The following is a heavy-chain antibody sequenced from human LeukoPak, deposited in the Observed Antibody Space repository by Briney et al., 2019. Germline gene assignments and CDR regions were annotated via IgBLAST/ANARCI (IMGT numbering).Heavy chain of an antibody. Sequence: SETLSLTCTVSGVSISSGDYYWSWIRQPPGKGLEWIGYMYYSGSTYYNPSLRSRVTISADTSKNQFSLKLSSVTAADTAVYYCARPYYYDSRIDPWGQGTLVTVSS. CDR2: MYYSGST. J-gene: IGHJ5*02. D-gene: IGHD3-22*01. CDR1: GVSISSGDYY. CDR3: ARPYYYDSRIDP. V-gene: IGHV4-30-4*01.